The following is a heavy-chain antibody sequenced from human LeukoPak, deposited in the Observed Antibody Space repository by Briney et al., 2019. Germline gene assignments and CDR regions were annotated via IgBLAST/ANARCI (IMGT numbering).Heavy chain of an antibody. D-gene: IGHD3-16*01. CDR2: INHNGNVN. V-gene: IGHV3-7*03. J-gene: IGHJ6*02. CDR1: GFTFSSYW. Sequence: GGTLRLSCAASGFTFSSYWRNWARQAPGKGLEWVASINHNGNVNYYVDSVKGRFTISRDNAKNSLYLQMSNLRAEDTAVYFCARGGGLDVWGQGATVTVSS. CDR3: ARGGGLDV.